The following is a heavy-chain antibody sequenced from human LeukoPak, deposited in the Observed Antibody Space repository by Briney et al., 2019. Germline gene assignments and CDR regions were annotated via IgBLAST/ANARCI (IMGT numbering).Heavy chain of an antibody. CDR1: GGSLSRYY. CDR2: IFYSGST. V-gene: IGHV4-59*01. Sequence: SETLSLTCTVSGGSLSRYYWSWIRQPPGKRLEWIGYIFYSGSTNYNPSLKSRVTMSVDTSKNQFFLNLRSVTAADTAVYYCARVPRIEAGATGDWFDPWGQGTVVTVSS. CDR3: ARVPRIEAGATGDWFDP. J-gene: IGHJ5*02. D-gene: IGHD6-13*01.